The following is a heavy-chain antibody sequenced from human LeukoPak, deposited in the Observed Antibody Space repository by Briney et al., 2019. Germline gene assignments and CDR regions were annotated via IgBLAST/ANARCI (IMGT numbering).Heavy chain of an antibody. Sequence: SQTLSLTCTVSGGSISSGDYYWSWIRQPPGKGLEWIGYIYYSGSTYYNPSLKSRVTISVDTSKNQFSLKLSSVTAADTAVYYCARRPTIFGVVIGWYFDLWGRGTLVTVSS. CDR2: IYYSGST. D-gene: IGHD3-3*01. CDR1: GGSISSGDYY. CDR3: ARRPTIFGVVIGWYFDL. V-gene: IGHV4-30-4*08. J-gene: IGHJ2*01.